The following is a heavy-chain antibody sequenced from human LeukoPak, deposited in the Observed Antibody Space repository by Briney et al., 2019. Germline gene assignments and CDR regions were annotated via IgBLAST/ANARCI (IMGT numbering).Heavy chain of an antibody. Sequence: PGGSLRLSCAASGFTFSSYGMHWVRQAPGKGLEWVAVISYDGSNKYYADSVKGRFTISGDNSKNTLYLQMNSLRAEDTAVYYCAKDRGSGWLFDYWGQGTLVTVSS. CDR1: GFTFSSYG. CDR2: ISYDGSNK. V-gene: IGHV3-30*18. CDR3: AKDRGSGWLFDY. D-gene: IGHD6-19*01. J-gene: IGHJ4*02.